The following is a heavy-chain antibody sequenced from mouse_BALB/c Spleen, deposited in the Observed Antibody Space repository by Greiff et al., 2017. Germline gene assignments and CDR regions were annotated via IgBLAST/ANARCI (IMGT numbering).Heavy chain of an antibody. D-gene: IGHD1-1*01. V-gene: IGHV1-4*02. CDR2: INPSSGYT. CDR3: ARKIYYYGSSPHFDY. CDR1: GYTFTSYT. Sequence: QVQLKQSAAELARPGASVKMSCKASGYTFTSYTMHWVKQRPGQGLEWIGYINPSSGYTEYNQKFKDKTTLTADKSSSTAYMQLSSLTSEDSAVYYCARKIYYYGSSPHFDYWGQGTTLTVSS. J-gene: IGHJ2*01.